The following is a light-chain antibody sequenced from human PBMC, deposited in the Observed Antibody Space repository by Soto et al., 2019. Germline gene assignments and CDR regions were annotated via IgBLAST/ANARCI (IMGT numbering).Light chain of an antibody. CDR1: SSNIGAGYD. CDR3: QSYDAGLSAWV. J-gene: IGLJ3*02. CDR2: SND. V-gene: IGLV1-40*01. Sequence: QSVLTQPPSVSGAPGQGVTIPCTGTSSNIGAGYDVQWYQQFPGTAPQLLIYSNDNRPSGVPDRFSGSKSGTSASLAITGLQAEDEADFYCQSYDAGLSAWVFGGGTKVTVL.